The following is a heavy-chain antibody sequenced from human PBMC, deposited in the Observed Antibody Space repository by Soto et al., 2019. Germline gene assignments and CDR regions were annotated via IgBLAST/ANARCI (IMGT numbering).Heavy chain of an antibody. CDR1: GYTFTSYD. V-gene: IGHV1-8*01. CDR2: MNPNSGNT. J-gene: IGHJ4*02. D-gene: IGHD3-3*01. Sequence: ASVKVSCKASGYTFTSYDINWVRQATGQGLEWMGWMNPNSGNTGYAQKFQGRVTMTRSTSISTAYMDLSSLRSEDTAVYYCARGNSYYDFWSGYYEGYDYWGQG. CDR3: ARGNSYYDFWSGYYEGYDY.